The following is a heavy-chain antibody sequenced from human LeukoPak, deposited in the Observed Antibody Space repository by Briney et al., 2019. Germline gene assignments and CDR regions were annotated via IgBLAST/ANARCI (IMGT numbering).Heavy chain of an antibody. CDR2: IIPIFGTA. CDR3: ARDSSSGSDGYFQH. D-gene: IGHD6-19*01. Sequence: ASVKVSCKASGGTFSSYAISWVRQAPGQGLEWMGRIIPIFGTANYAQKFQGRVTITTDESTSTAYMELSSLRSEDTAVYYCARDSSSGSDGYFQHWGQGTLVTVSS. J-gene: IGHJ1*01. CDR1: GGTFSSYA. V-gene: IGHV1-69*05.